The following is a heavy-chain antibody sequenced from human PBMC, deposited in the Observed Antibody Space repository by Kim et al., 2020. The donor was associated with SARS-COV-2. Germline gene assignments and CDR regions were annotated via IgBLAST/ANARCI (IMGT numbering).Heavy chain of an antibody. CDR3: ARHEMATIILDY. D-gene: IGHD5-12*01. J-gene: IGHJ4*02. Sequence: TPSFQGHVTISADKSISTAYLQWSSLKASDTAMYYCARHEMATIILDYWGQGTLVTVSS. V-gene: IGHV5-10-1*01.